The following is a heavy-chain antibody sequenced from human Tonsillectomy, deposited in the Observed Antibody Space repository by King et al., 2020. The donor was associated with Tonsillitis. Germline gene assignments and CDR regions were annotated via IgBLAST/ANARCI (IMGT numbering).Heavy chain of an antibody. CDR2: IRSKANSYAT. Sequence: VHLVESGGGLVQPGGSLKLSCAASGFTFSGSAMHWVRQASGKGLEWVGRIRSKANSYATAYAASVKGRFTISRDDSKNTAYLQMNSLETEDTAVYYCTSAHTAMANFDYWGQGTLVTVSS. D-gene: IGHD5-18*01. V-gene: IGHV3-73*02. CDR3: TSAHTAMANFDY. J-gene: IGHJ4*02. CDR1: GFTFSGSA.